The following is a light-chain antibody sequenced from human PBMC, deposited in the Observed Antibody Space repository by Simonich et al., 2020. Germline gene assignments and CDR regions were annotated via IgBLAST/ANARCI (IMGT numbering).Light chain of an antibody. J-gene: IGKJ2*01. CDR2: GAS. CDR1: QCVSSN. Sequence: EIVMTQSPATLSVSPGERATLSCRASQCVSSNLAWYQHKPGQAPRLLIYGASNRATGIPARFSGSGSGTEFTLTISSMQSEDFAVYYCQQYNNWPPGTFGQGTKLEIK. CDR3: QQYNNWPPGT. V-gene: IGKV3-15*01.